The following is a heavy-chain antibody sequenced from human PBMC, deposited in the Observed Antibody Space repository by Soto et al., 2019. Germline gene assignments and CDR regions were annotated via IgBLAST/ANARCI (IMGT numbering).Heavy chain of an antibody. CDR3: AGDPDSHYNDSHAYSYP. CDR2: IIPIIGII. D-gene: IGHD3-22*01. CDR1: VGTFSTYT. Sequence: QVQLVQSGAEVKKPGSSVMVSCKASVGTFSTYTITWVRQAPGQGLEWMGRIIPIIGIINYAQKFQGRVTITADKFTGTAYMELTRLRSDDTAVYYCAGDPDSHYNDSHAYSYPWGQGTLFTVSS. V-gene: IGHV1-69*08. J-gene: IGHJ5*02.